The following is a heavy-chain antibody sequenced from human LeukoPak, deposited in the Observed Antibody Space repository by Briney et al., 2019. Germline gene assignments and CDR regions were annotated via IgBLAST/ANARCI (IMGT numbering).Heavy chain of an antibody. CDR2: IIPIFGTA. Sequence: SVMVSCKVSGYTSPFYGITWVRQAPGQGLEWMGGIIPIFGTANYAQKFQGRVTITADESTSTAYMELSSLRSEDTAVYYCARGAIIVVVPAAPYYYYMDVWGKGTTVTVSS. CDR1: GYTSPFYG. CDR3: ARGAIIVVVPAAPYYYYMDV. J-gene: IGHJ6*03. D-gene: IGHD2-2*01. V-gene: IGHV1-69*13.